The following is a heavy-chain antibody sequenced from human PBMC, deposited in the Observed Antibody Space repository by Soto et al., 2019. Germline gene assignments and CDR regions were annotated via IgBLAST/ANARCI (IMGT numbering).Heavy chain of an antibody. CDR3: AKDLWFGELRYYYQYGMDV. J-gene: IGHJ6*01. D-gene: IGHD3-10*01. CDR2: ISYDGSNQ. Sequence: WRSLRLXCAPSGFTFSIYGMHWVRQAAANGLDLVGVISYDGSNQYYPDSVNARFTISRDNSKNTLYLQMNSLRAEDTAVYYGAKDLWFGELRYYYQYGMDVWGQGTTVTGSS. V-gene: IGHV3-30*18. CDR1: GFTFSIYG.